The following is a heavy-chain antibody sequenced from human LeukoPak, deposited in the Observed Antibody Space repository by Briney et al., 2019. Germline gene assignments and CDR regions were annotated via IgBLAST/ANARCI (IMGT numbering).Heavy chain of an antibody. D-gene: IGHD2-2*01. V-gene: IGHV3-21*01. J-gene: IGHJ4*02. CDR3: SRESSTRGEYYFDY. CDR2: ISSRSSYI. Sequence: GGSLRLSCAASGFTFSSYSMNWVRQAPGKGLEWVSSISSRSSYIYYADSVKGRFTIPRDNAKNPLYLQMNSLRADDTAVYYSSRESSTRGEYYFDYWGQGTLVTVSS. CDR1: GFTFSSYS.